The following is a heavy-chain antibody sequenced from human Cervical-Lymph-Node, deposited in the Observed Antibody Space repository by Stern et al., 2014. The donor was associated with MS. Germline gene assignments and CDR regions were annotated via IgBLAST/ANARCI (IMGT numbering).Heavy chain of an antibody. V-gene: IGHV1-8*01. CDR2: MYPDSGDT. Sequence: QVKLVQSGAEVKKPGASVKVSCKTSGYTFTSYDINWVRQASGQGLEWLVWMYPDSGDTGYGKNVHGQIPITRGTYLSTIYIGLTTLRSEDTAVYYCTKAWDSWGQGTLVIVSS. J-gene: IGHJ4*02. CDR3: TKAWDS. CDR1: GYTFTSYD.